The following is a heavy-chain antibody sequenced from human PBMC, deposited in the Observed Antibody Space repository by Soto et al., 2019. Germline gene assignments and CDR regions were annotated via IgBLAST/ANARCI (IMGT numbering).Heavy chain of an antibody. V-gene: IGHV4-30-2*01. J-gene: IGHJ5*02. CDR3: TRETYGDYVVDCDP. CDR2: TYHSGNP. D-gene: IGHD4-17*01. Sequence: QLQLQESGSRLVKSSETLSLTCAVSGDTISTGCYSWAWIRQPPGKALEWIGHTYHSGNPYYNRSLKTRVTVSVDSTTNTFCLKLSPVPPADRAVYYCTRETYGDYVVDCDPWGQGTLVTVSS. CDR1: GDTISTGCYS.